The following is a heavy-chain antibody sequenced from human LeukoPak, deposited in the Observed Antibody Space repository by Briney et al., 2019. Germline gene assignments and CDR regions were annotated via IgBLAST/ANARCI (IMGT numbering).Heavy chain of an antibody. Sequence: SETLSLTCTVSGGSISSYYWSWIRQPAGKGLEWIGRIYTSGSTNYNPSLKSRVTMSVDTSKNQFSLKLSSVTAADRAVYYCGGDQAPRVVTANWFAPGGQGTLATVPS. J-gene: IGHJ5*02. CDR2: IYTSGST. CDR1: GGSISSYY. CDR3: GGDQAPRVVTANWFAP. D-gene: IGHD2-21*02. V-gene: IGHV4-4*07.